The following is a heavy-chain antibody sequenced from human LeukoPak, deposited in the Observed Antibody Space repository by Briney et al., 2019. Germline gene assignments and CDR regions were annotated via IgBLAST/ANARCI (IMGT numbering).Heavy chain of an antibody. CDR2: THHSGSI. CDR3: VRGTDAWKVGY. D-gene: IGHD1-1*01. CDR1: GGSISSSSYY. V-gene: IGHV4-39*07. Sequence: QPSETLSLTCTVSGGSISSSSYYWGWIRQPPGKGLEWIGCTHHSGSIHYTPSLKSRVTISVDRSNNQFSLKLSSVTAADTAVYYCVRGTDAWKVGYWGQGTLVTVSS. J-gene: IGHJ4*02.